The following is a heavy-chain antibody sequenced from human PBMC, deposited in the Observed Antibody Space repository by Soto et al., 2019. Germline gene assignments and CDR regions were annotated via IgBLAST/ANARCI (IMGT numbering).Heavy chain of an antibody. V-gene: IGHV2-26*01. D-gene: IGHD1-7*01. CDR1: GFSPSNARMG. J-gene: IGHJ6*02. CDR3: ARKPSVALELTRYCYGMDV. Sequence: QVTLKESGPVLVKPTETLTLTCTVSGFSPSNARMGVSWIRQPPGKALECLAHIFSSDEIFYSPSLKSRLTISKDTSKSQVVLSMTNMDPVDTATYYCARKPSVALELTRYCYGMDVWGQGTTVTVSS. CDR2: IFSSDEI.